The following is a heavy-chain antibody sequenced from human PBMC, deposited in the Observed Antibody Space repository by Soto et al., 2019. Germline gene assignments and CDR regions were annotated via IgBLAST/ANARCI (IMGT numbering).Heavy chain of an antibody. CDR1: GFIFSSYA. D-gene: IGHD6-13*01. CDR3: AKLGSNSWSPHYYLDF. J-gene: IGHJ4*02. Sequence: GGTLSLSCAVSGFIFSSYAMGWVRQAPGKGLEWISAITGSGGDTYCVDSVKARFTISRNNAKNTLYIQMDSLRAEDAAVYFCAKLGSNSWSPHYYLDFWGQGTLVTVSS. V-gene: IGHV3-23*01. CDR2: ITGSGGDT.